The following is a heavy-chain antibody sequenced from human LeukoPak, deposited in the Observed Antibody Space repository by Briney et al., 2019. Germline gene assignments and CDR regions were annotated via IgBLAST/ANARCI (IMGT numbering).Heavy chain of an antibody. CDR3: ARVGRSGYAMDV. Sequence: GGSLRLSCVASGFTFSDYYMGWIRQAPGQGLEWVSYTTNTGRPGYYAESVSGRFTISRDNAKNSLSLQMNSLRVDDTAVYYCARVGRSGYAMDVWGKGTTVTVSS. D-gene: IGHD3-3*01. J-gene: IGHJ6*04. CDR1: GFTFSDYY. V-gene: IGHV3-11*04. CDR2: TTNTGRPG.